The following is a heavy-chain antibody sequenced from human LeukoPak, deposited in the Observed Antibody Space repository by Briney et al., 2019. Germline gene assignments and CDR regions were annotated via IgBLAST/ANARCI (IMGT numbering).Heavy chain of an antibody. CDR3: ARARIAVSYFDY. J-gene: IGHJ4*02. Sequence: SETLFLTCTVSGYSISSGYYWGWIRQPPGKGLEWIGYVYYTGSTNHNPSLRSRVTISVDTSKNQFSLKMSSVTAADTAVYYCARARIAVSYFDYWGQGALVTVSS. CDR2: VYYTGST. D-gene: IGHD6-6*01. CDR1: GYSISSGYY. V-gene: IGHV4-38-2*02.